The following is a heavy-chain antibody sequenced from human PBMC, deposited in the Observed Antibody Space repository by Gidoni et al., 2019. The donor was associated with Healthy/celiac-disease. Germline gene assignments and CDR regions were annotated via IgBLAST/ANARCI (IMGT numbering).Heavy chain of an antibody. J-gene: IGHJ6*02. V-gene: IGHV4-59*01. CDR1: GVPIMTSP. CDR3: ARETFLGNYYGSGTSIYGMDV. Sequence: QVHLQESGPGLVKPSETLSRTCSVSGVPIMTSPWRWIRQPPGKGLEWIGYIYYSGSTNYNPSIKNRVTIAVDTSKNQCSLKQSSVTAADTAVYYCARETFLGNYYGSGTSIYGMDVWGQGTTVTVSS. CDR2: IYYSGST. D-gene: IGHD3-10*01.